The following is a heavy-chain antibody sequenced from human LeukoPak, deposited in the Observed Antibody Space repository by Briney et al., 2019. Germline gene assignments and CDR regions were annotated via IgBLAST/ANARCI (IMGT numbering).Heavy chain of an antibody. Sequence: SETLSLTCAVYGGSFSGYYWSWIRQPPGKGLEWIGEINHSGSTNYNPSLKSRVTISVDTSKNQFSLKLSSVTAADTAVYYCARDVITIFGVVTRPWGQGTLVTVSS. J-gene: IGHJ5*02. V-gene: IGHV4-34*01. CDR2: INHSGST. CDR3: ARDVITIFGVVTRP. D-gene: IGHD3-3*01. CDR1: GGSFSGYY.